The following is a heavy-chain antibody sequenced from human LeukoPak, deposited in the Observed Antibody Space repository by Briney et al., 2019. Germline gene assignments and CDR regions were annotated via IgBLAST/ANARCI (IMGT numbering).Heavy chain of an antibody. V-gene: IGHV4-34*01. CDR2: INHSGRT. J-gene: IGHJ4*02. CDR1: GGSFSGYY. CDR3: ARGQRYFAWSRIDY. Sequence: PSETLSLTCAVYGGSFSGYYWSWIRQPPGKGLEWIGEINHSGRTNYNPSLKSRVTISVDTSKNQFSLKLSSVTAADTAVYYCARGQRYFAWSRIDYWGQGTLVTVSS. D-gene: IGHD3-9*01.